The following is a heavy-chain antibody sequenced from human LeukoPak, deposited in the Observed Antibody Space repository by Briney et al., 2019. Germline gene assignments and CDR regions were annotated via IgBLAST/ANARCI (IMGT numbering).Heavy chain of an antibody. D-gene: IGHD2-2*01. Sequence: SETLSLTCTVSGYCISIGFYWGWLRQTPGKGLEWIASIYQNGGIYYNPSLKSRVTLSVDTSKNQFSLRLTSVTAADTAVYYCARHPGDIVVVPAVLYYFDYWGQGTQVTVSS. CDR2: IYQNGGI. J-gene: IGHJ4*02. CDR3: ARHPGDIVVVPAVLYYFDY. CDR1: GYCISIGFY. V-gene: IGHV4-38-2*02.